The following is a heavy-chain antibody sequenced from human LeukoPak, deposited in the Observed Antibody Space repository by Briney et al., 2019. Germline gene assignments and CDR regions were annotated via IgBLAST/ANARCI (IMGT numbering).Heavy chain of an antibody. V-gene: IGHV3-21*04. CDR1: GFTFSSYS. J-gene: IGHJ4*02. Sequence: GGSLRLSCAASGFTFSSYSMNWVRQAPGKGLEWVSSISSSSSYIYYADSVKGRFTISRDNAKNSLYLQMNSLRAEDTALYYCAKDIGQQLVPPQYFDYWGQGTLVTVSS. D-gene: IGHD6-13*01. CDR2: ISSSSSYI. CDR3: AKDIGQQLVPPQYFDY.